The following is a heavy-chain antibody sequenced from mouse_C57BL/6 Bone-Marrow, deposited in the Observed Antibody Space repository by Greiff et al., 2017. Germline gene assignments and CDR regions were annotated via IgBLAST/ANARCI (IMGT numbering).Heavy chain of an antibody. V-gene: IGHV5-4*01. CDR1: GFTFSSYA. J-gene: IGHJ3*01. Sequence: EVQLVESGGGLVKPGGSLKLSCAASGFTFSSYAMSWVRQTPEKRLEWVATISDGGSYTYYPDNVKGRFTISRDNAKNNLYLQMSHLKSEDTAMYYCARDKGAYGNFWFAYWGQGTLVTVSA. CDR3: ARDKGAYGNFWFAY. CDR2: ISDGGSYT. D-gene: IGHD2-1*01.